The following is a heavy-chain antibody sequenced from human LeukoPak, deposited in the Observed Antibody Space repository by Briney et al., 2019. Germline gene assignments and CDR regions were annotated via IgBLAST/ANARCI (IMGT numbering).Heavy chain of an antibody. Sequence: ASVKVSCKASGYTFTSYDINWVRQATGQGLEWMGWMNPNNGNTGYEQKFQGRVTMTRNTSISTAYMELSSLRSEDTAVYYCARGRSFHYDSSGYYYGGDFDYWGQGTLVTVSS. CDR2: MNPNNGNT. D-gene: IGHD3-22*01. V-gene: IGHV1-8*01. J-gene: IGHJ4*02. CDR3: ARGRSFHYDSSGYYYGGDFDY. CDR1: GYTFTSYD.